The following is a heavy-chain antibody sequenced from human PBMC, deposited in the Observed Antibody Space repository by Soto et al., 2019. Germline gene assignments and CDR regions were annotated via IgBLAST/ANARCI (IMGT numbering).Heavy chain of an antibody. V-gene: IGHV2-5*01. D-gene: IGHD2-8*02. J-gene: IGHJ4*02. CDR1: GFSLNSRGEG. CDR3: AHRRGFYHDYTGFSHFDN. CDR2: IFWNDEN. Sequence: QITLKESGPTLVKPTQTLTLTCTFSGFSLNSRGEGVGWFRQPPRKAPEWVSLIFWNDENRYSPFLERRLFITKYTSDNLVVLTITNVDPADTATYYCAHRRGFYHDYTGFSHFDNWGQGILVSVSS.